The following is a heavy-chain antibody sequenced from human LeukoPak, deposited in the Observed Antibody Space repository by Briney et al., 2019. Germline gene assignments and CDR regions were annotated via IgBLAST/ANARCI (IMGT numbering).Heavy chain of an antibody. V-gene: IGHV3-21*01. Sequence: GGSLRLSCAASGFTFSRYSMNRVRQTPGKGLEWVSSISSSSTYIYYADSVKGRFTISRDNAKNSLYLQMNSLRAEDTAVYYCAREPTAMILWGQGTLVTVSS. J-gene: IGHJ4*02. CDR3: AREPTAMIL. CDR1: GFTFSRYS. D-gene: IGHD5-18*01. CDR2: ISSSSTYI.